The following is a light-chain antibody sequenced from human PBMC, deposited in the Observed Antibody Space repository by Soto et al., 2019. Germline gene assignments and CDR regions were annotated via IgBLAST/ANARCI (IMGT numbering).Light chain of an antibody. CDR3: ASWDGRLGAVI. J-gene: IGLJ2*01. V-gene: IGLV1-47*02. CDR2: SNN. Sequence: QSVLTQPPSASGTPGQKVFISCSGSSSNIGGTNYAYWYQQLPGAAPKLLMHSNNLRPSGVPERISGSKFGTAASLAISGLRSEDEAVYDCASWDGRLGAVIFGGGTKLTVL. CDR1: SSNIGGTNY.